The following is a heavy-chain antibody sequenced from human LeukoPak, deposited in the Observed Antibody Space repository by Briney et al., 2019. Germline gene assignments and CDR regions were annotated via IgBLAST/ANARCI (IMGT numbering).Heavy chain of an antibody. CDR2: ISSSSSYI. Sequence: GGSLRLSCAASGFTFSSYSMNWVRQAPGKGLEWVSSISSSSSYIYYADSVKGRFTISRDNAKNSLYLQMNSLRAEDTAVYYCARGIKQRLYDYWGQGTLVTVSS. CDR3: ARGIKQRLYDY. CDR1: GFTFSSYS. V-gene: IGHV3-21*01. J-gene: IGHJ4*02. D-gene: IGHD6-19*01.